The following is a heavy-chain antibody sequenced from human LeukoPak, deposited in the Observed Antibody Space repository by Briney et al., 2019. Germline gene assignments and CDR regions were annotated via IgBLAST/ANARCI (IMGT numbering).Heavy chain of an antibody. V-gene: IGHV5-51*01. CDR3: ARPADHSGLDY. CDR2: IYAPDSGV. D-gene: IGHD1-26*01. J-gene: IGHJ4*02. Sequence: GESLKISCKGSGYSLSSSWIGWVRQMPGKGLEWMAIIYAPDSGVRYSPSFQGQITISVDKSINTAYLQWNSLRASDTAIYYCARPADHSGLDYWGLGTLVTVSS. CDR1: GYSLSSSW.